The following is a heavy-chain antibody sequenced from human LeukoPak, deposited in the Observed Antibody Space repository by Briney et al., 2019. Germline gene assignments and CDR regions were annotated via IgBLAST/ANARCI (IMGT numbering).Heavy chain of an antibody. J-gene: IGHJ5*02. Sequence: PSQTLSLTCTVSGGSISSGDYYWSWIRQPPGKGLEWIVYTYYSGSTYYNPSLKSRSTISVYTSKNQFSLKLTSVTAADTAVYYCARPYYYDSRIDPWGQGTLVTVSS. CDR2: TYYSGST. CDR3: ARPYYYDSRIDP. D-gene: IGHD3-22*01. V-gene: IGHV4-30-4*01. CDR1: GGSISSGDYY.